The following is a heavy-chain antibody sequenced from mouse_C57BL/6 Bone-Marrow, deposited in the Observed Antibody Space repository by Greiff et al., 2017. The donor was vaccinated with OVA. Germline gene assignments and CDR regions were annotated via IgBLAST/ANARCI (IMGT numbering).Heavy chain of an antibody. CDR2: ISYDGSN. V-gene: IGHV3-6*01. CDR3: ARDRTTVVATNYYAMDY. CDR1: GYSITSGYY. Sequence: ESGPGLVKPSQSLSLTCSVTGYSITSGYYWNWIRQFPGNKLEWMGYISYDGSNNYNPSLKNRISITRDTSKNQFFLKLNSVTTEDTATYYCARDRTTVVATNYYAMDYWGQGTSVTVSS. J-gene: IGHJ4*01. D-gene: IGHD1-1*01.